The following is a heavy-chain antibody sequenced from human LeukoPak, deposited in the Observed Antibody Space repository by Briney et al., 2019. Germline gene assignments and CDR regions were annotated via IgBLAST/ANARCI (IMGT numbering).Heavy chain of an antibody. CDR1: SGSISSSNYY. CDR3: ARGPTYQPIDF. CDR2: IHYSETT. J-gene: IGHJ4*02. Sequence: SETLSLTCTVSSGSISSSNYYWSWIRQPAGKGLEWIASIHYSETTYYNPSLKSRVTISVDTSKNHFSLKLSSATAADTAVYYCARGPTYQPIDFWGQGTLVTVSS. V-gene: IGHV4-39*02. D-gene: IGHD2-2*01.